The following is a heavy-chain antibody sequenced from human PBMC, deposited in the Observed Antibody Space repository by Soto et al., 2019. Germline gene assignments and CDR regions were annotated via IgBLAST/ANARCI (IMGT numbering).Heavy chain of an antibody. CDR3: AKDSRYLYYYYGMDV. Sequence: GGAPRLSWAGSGVTFSSYAHSVGRPAPGKGLGWVPAISGSGGSTYYADSVKGRFTISRDNSKNTLYLQMNSLRAEDTAVYYCAKDSRYLYYYYGMDVWGQGTTVTVSS. CDR1: GVTFSSYA. V-gene: IGHV3-23*01. J-gene: IGHJ6*02. D-gene: IGHD2-2*01. CDR2: ISGSGGST.